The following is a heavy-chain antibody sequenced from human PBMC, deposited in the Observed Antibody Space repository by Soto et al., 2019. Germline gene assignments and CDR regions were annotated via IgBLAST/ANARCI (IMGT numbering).Heavy chain of an antibody. D-gene: IGHD1-26*01. CDR3: ARGRLVGATPLGY. V-gene: IGHV4-34*01. J-gene: IGHJ4*02. CDR2: INHSGST. Sequence: QVQLQQWGAGLLKPSETQSLTCAVYGGSFSGYYWSWIRQPPGKGLEWIGEINHSGSTNYNPSLKSRVTISVDTSKNQFSLKLSSVTAADTAVYYCARGRLVGATPLGYWGQGTLVTVSS. CDR1: GGSFSGYY.